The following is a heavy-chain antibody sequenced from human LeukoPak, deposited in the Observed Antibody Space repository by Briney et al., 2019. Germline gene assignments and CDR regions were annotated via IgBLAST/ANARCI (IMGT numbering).Heavy chain of an antibody. CDR2: ISGSGGST. V-gene: IGHV3-23*01. Sequence: GGALRLSCAASGFTFSSYAMSWVRQAPGKGLEWVSAISGSGGSTYYADSVKGRFTISRDNSKNALYLQMNSPRAEDTAVYYCAKDGAVAGSSPFDYWGQGTLVTVSS. CDR1: GFTFSSYA. CDR3: AKDGAVAGSSPFDY. J-gene: IGHJ4*02. D-gene: IGHD6-19*01.